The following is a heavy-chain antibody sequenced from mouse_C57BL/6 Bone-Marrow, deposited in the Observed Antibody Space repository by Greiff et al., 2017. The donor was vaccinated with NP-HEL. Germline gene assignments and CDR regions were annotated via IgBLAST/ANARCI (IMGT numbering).Heavy chain of an antibody. CDR1: GFTFSSYA. CDR3: ARVGDLG. Sequence: EVKVVESGGGLVKPGGSLKLSCAASGFTFSSYAMSWVRQTPEKRLEWVATISDGGSYTYYPDNVKGRFTISRYNAKNNLYLQMSHLKSEDTAMYYCARVGDLGWGQGTLVTVSA. J-gene: IGHJ3*01. CDR2: ISDGGSYT. V-gene: IGHV5-4*03. D-gene: IGHD2-13*01.